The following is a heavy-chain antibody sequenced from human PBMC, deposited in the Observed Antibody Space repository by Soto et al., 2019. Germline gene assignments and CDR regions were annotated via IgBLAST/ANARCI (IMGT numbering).Heavy chain of an antibody. CDR2: ISSSSSTI. CDR1: GFTFSRYS. J-gene: IGHJ4*02. V-gene: IGHV3-48*01. D-gene: IGHD4-17*01. Sequence: EVQLVESGGGLVQPGGSLRLSCAASGFTFSRYSMNWVRQAPGQGLEWVSYISSSSSTIYSADSVKGRFTISRDNAKNSLYLQMNSLRAEDTAVYYCARIGRLRWGDYWGQGTLVTVSS. CDR3: ARIGRLRWGDY.